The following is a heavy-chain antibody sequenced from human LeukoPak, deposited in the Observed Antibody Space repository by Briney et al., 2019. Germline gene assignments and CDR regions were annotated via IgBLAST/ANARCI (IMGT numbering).Heavy chain of an antibody. J-gene: IGHJ4*02. D-gene: IGHD2-15*01. CDR1: GYTFTGYY. V-gene: IGHV1-2*02. Sequence: ASVKVSCKASGYTFTGYYMHWVRQAPGQGLEWMGWINPNSGGTNYAQKFQGRVTMTRDTSISTAYMELSRLRSDDTAVYYCARSHYLGYCSGGSCAGVDWGQGTLVTVSS. CDR3: ARSHYLGYCSGGSCAGVD. CDR2: INPNSGGT.